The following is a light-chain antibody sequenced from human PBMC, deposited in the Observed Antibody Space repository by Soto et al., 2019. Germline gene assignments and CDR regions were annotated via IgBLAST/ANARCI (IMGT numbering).Light chain of an antibody. CDR1: QIGSGNY. CDR3: QHFGYPQWT. Sequence: LVLTQSPGTLSLSSGETAALSCRASQIGSGNYLSWYQQKPGQAPRLLIYATSTRAPGIPDRFSGSGSATDFTLTINRLEPEDSAVYFCQHFGYPQWTFGRGTKVDI. CDR2: ATS. J-gene: IGKJ1*01. V-gene: IGKV3-20*01.